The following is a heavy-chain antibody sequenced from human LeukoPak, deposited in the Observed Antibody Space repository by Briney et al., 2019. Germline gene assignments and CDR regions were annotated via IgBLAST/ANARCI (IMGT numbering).Heavy chain of an antibody. Sequence: GASVKVSCKASGYTFTGYYMHWVRQAPGQGLEWMGRINPNSGGTNYAQKFQGRVTMTRDTSISTAYMELSRLRSDDTAVYYCARGRVYYYYYMDVWGKGTTVTVSS. CDR1: GYTFTGYY. CDR2: INPNSGGT. CDR3: ARGRVYYYYYMDV. V-gene: IGHV1-2*06. J-gene: IGHJ6*03.